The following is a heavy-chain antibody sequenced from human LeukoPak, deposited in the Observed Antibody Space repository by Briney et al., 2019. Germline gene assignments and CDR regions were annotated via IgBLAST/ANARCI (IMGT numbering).Heavy chain of an antibody. CDR3: VRGYSGFFDYYGMDV. D-gene: IGHD5-12*01. V-gene: IGHV4-59*01. CDR2: IYYSGST. Sequence: SETLSLTCTVSGGSISSYYWSWIRQPPGKGLEWIGYIYYSGSTNYNPSLKSRVTISVDTSKNQFSLKLSSVTAADTAVYYCVRGYSGFFDYYGMDVWGQGTTVTVS. CDR1: GGSISSYY. J-gene: IGHJ6*02.